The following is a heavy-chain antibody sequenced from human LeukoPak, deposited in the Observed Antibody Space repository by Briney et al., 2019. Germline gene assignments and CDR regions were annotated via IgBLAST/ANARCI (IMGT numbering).Heavy chain of an antibody. V-gene: IGHV4-59*01. CDR1: GGSISSYY. CDR3: ASHFGSGFDY. Sequence: SETMSLTCTVSGGSISSYYWSWIRQPPGKGLEWIGYIYHSGSTNSNPPLKSRVTIPIDTSKNQFSLKLRSVTAADTAVYYCASHFGSGFDYWGQGTLVTVSS. D-gene: IGHD3-10*01. CDR2: IYHSGST. J-gene: IGHJ4*02.